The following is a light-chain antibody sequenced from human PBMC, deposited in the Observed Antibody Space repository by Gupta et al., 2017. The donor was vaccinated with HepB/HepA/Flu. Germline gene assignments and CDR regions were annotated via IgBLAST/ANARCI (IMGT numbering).Light chain of an antibody. CDR1: SSNVGRNN. Sequence: TSXXXTPGQRVTIXXXGSSSNVGRNNVNWYQQLPGTAPKLLIYYNDERPSGVPDRISGSKSGTSASLAISGLQSEDEADYYCAAWDTSLNVVVFGGGTKLTVL. CDR2: YND. V-gene: IGLV1-44*01. CDR3: AAWDTSLNVVV. J-gene: IGLJ2*01.